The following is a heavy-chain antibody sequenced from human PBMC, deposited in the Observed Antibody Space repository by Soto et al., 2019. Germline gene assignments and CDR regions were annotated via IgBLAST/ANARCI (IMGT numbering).Heavy chain of an antibody. D-gene: IGHD1-26*01. Sequence: QVQLVQSGAEVKKPAASVRVSCKSSGYTFTDYGITWVRQAPGQGLEWMVWINTYKGNLYYAQRRQGRVTMTTDTSTSTADMELRSLTSDNTPVYYCARERGGYKHLHYWGKGALVIVST. CDR1: GYTFTDYG. J-gene: IGHJ4*02. V-gene: IGHV1-18*01. CDR2: INTYKGNL. CDR3: ARERGGYKHLHY.